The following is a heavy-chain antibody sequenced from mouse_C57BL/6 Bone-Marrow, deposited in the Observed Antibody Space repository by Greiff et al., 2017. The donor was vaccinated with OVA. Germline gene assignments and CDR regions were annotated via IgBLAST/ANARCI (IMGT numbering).Heavy chain of an antibody. J-gene: IGHJ2*01. CDR1: GFNIKDDY. CDR2: IDPENGDT. V-gene: IGHV14-4*01. D-gene: IGHD1-2*01. CDR3: TTGYTPDY. Sequence: EVKLMESGAELVRPGASVKLSCTASGFNIKDDYMHWVKQRPEQGLEWIGWIDPENGDTEYASKFQGKATITADTSSNTAYLQLSSLTSEDTAVYYCTTGYTPDYWGQGTTLTVSS.